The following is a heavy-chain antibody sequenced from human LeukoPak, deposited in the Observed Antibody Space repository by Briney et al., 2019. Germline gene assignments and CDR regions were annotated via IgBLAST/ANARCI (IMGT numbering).Heavy chain of an antibody. CDR3: AKGTPTLDC. CDR2: VSATGDST. CDR1: GFTFSNHA. J-gene: IGHJ4*02. V-gene: IGHV3-23*01. D-gene: IGHD3-16*01. Sequence: GGSLRLSCAASGFTFSNHAMNWVRQAPGQGLEWVSLVSATGDSTYYADSVKGRFTISRDNSKDMVFLQMNSLRAEDAAVYFCAKGTPTLDCWGQGTRVTVSA.